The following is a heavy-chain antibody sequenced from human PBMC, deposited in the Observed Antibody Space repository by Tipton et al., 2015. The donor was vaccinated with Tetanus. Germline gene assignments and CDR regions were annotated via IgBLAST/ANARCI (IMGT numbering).Heavy chain of an antibody. J-gene: IGHJ6*02. CDR3: ARDRGDYIYYGMDV. CDR1: GYTFTGYY. Sequence: QLVQSGAEMKKPGASVKVSCKASGYTFTGYYIYWVRQAPGQGLEWMGWIDPNSGGTVYAQKFQGRVTMTRDTSISTAYMELRSLRSDDPAVYYCARDRGDYIYYGMDVWGPGTTVTVS. D-gene: IGHD3-22*01. CDR2: IDPNSGGT. V-gene: IGHV1-2*02.